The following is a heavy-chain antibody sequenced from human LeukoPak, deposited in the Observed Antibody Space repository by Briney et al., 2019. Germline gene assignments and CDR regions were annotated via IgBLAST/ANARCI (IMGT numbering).Heavy chain of an antibody. CDR3: ARAITTPDY. CDR2: IYYSGST. J-gene: IGHJ4*02. CDR1: GGSISSSSYY. V-gene: IGHV4-30-4*08. D-gene: IGHD3-22*01. Sequence: SETLSLTCSVSGGSISSSSYYWSWIRQPPGKGLEWIGYIYYSGSTYYNPSLKSRVTISVDTSKNQFSLKLSSVTAADTAVYYCARAITTPDYWGQGTLVTVSS.